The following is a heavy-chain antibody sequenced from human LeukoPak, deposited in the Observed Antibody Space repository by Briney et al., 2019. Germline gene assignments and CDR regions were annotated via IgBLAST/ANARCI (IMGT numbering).Heavy chain of an antibody. CDR1: GYTFTDYY. D-gene: IGHD2-2*01. V-gene: IGHV1-2*02. Sequence: ASVKVSCRASGYTFTDYYMHWVRQAPGKGFEWMGWINPNDGDTNYAQKFQGRVTMTRDTSNSTAHMEVSRLRSDDTAVYYCGRANFLYCSSSTCLFDYWGQGTLVTVSS. CDR2: INPNDGDT. J-gene: IGHJ4*02. CDR3: GRANFLYCSSSTCLFDY.